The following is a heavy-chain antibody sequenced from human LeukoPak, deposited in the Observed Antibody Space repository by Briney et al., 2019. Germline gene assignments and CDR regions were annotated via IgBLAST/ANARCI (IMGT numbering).Heavy chain of an antibody. V-gene: IGHV4-59*01. D-gene: IGHD6-13*01. CDR1: GGSISSYY. J-gene: IGHJ5*02. Sequence: SETLSLTCTVSGGSISSYYWSWIRQPPGKGLEWIGYIYYSGSTNYNPSLKSRVTISVDTSKNQFSLKLNSVTAADTAVYYCARGAAATPGWFDPWGQGTLVTVSS. CDR3: ARGAAATPGWFDP. CDR2: IYYSGST.